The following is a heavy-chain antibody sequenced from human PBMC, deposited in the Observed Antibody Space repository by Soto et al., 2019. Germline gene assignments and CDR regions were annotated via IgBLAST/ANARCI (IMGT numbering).Heavy chain of an antibody. CDR1: GGTFSSYA. J-gene: IGHJ6*02. V-gene: IGHV1-69*12. CDR3: AGSGAYCGGDCYSSYYYYGMDV. Sequence: QVQLVQSGAEVKKPGSSVKVSCKASGGTFSSYAISWVRQAPGQGLEWMGGIIPIFGTANYAQKFQGRVTITADESTSXXYXEXXSLRSEDTAVYYCAGSGAYCGGDCYSSYYYYGMDVWGQGTTVTVSS. D-gene: IGHD2-21*02. CDR2: IIPIFGTA.